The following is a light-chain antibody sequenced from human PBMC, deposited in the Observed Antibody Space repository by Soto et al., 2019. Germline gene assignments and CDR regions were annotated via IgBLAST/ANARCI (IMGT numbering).Light chain of an antibody. CDR2: DVN. V-gene: IGLV2-14*01. J-gene: IGLJ3*02. Sequence: QSALTQPASVSGSPGPSITISCTGTSSDVGAYKYVSWYQQHPGKVPKLMIYDVNNRPSGVSDRFSGSKSGNTASLTIAGLLAEDEADYYCCSSTSSITSVFGGGTKLTVL. CDR1: SSDVGAYKY. CDR3: CSSTSSITSV.